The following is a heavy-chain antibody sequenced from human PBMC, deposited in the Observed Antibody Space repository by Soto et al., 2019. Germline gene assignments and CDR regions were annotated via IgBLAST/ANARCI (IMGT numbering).Heavy chain of an antibody. D-gene: IGHD3-10*01. CDR1: GYTFTSYY. CDR2: INPSGGST. J-gene: IGHJ4*02. V-gene: IGHV1-46*01. CDR3: AIDLYYYGSGSKTLLWAIDY. Sequence: ASVKVSCKASGYTFTSYYMHWVRQAPGQGLEWMGIINPSGGSTSYAQKFQGRVTMTRDTSTSTVYMELSSLRSEDTAVYYCAIDLYYYGSGSKTLLWAIDYWGQGILVTVSS.